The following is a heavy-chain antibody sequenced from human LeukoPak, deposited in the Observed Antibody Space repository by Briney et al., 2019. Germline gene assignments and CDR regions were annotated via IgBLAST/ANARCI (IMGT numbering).Heavy chain of an antibody. Sequence: GGSLRLSCAASGFTFSSYAMHWVRQAPGKGLEWVAVISYGGSNKYYADSVKGRFTISRDNSKNTLYLQMNSLRAEDTAVYYCARDGNYGDYGLDYYYYGMDVWGQGTTVTVSS. V-gene: IGHV3-30-3*01. CDR3: ARDGNYGDYGLDYYYYGMDV. CDR1: GFTFSSYA. J-gene: IGHJ6*02. D-gene: IGHD4-17*01. CDR2: ISYGGSNK.